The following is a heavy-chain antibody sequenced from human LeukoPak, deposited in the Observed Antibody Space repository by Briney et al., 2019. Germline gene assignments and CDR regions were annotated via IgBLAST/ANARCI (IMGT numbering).Heavy chain of an antibody. J-gene: IGHJ3*02. D-gene: IGHD3-22*01. Sequence: LTGGSLRLSCAASGFTFSSYWMSWVRQAPGKGLEWVANIKPDGSQKYCVDSVKGRFTISRDNAKNSVYLQMNSLRAEDTAVYYWARGDYYYDSSTYFNDAFYIWGQGTMVTVSS. CDR1: GFTFSSYW. CDR3: ARGDYYYDSSTYFNDAFYI. V-gene: IGHV3-7*01. CDR2: IKPDGSQK.